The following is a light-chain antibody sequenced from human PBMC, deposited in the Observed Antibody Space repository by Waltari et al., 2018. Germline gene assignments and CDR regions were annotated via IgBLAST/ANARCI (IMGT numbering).Light chain of an antibody. J-gene: IGLJ2*01. V-gene: IGLV3-21*03. Sequence: SYVLTQPPSASVAPGKTARITCGGDNVGSNSVHWYQQKPGQAPLLVVYDDSARPSGIPDRFSASNSGNTATLTISRVENGDEADYYCQVWDTTSDRVVFGGGTKLTVL. CDR2: DDS. CDR3: QVWDTTSDRVV. CDR1: NVGSNS.